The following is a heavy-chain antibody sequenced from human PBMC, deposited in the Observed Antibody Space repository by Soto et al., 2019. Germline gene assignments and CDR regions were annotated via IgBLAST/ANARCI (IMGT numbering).Heavy chain of an antibody. CDR2: ISYDETKI. Sequence: GASLRLSCAASGFTFSSYWMSLVRQAPGKGLEWVAVISYDETKIYYGDSVKGRFTISRDNSKNTLYLQMNSLRVEDTAVYYCATKGFPDTAMIAYWGQGTLVTVSS. CDR1: GFTFSSYW. J-gene: IGHJ4*02. D-gene: IGHD5-18*01. V-gene: IGHV3-30*03. CDR3: ATKGFPDTAMIAY.